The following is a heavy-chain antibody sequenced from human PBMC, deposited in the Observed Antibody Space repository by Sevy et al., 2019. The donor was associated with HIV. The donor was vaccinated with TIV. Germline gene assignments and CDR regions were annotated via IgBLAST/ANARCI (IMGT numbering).Heavy chain of an antibody. D-gene: IGHD5-12*01. CDR3: ARAPPVRSGDDSLNWFDP. CDR1: GGSISAYD. V-gene: IGHV4-59*01. CDR2: IHYTGTT. Sequence: SETLSLTCTVSGGSISAYDWSWIRQPPGKGLEYIEYIHYTGTTNYNPSLKSRVTISVDTSKNQFSLKLSSVTAADTALYYCARAPPVRSGDDSLNWFDPWGQGTLVTVSS. J-gene: IGHJ5*02.